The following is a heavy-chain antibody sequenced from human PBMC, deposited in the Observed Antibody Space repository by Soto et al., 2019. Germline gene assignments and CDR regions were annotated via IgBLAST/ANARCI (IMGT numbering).Heavy chain of an antibody. CDR2: IYYSGST. J-gene: IGHJ6*02. Sequence: SETLSLTCTVSGGSVSSGSYYWSWIRQPPGKGLEWIGYIYYSGSTNYNPSLKSRVTISVDTSKNQFSLKLSSVTAADTAVYYCARVPYSSSWSTYYYYGMDVWGQGTTVTVSS. V-gene: IGHV4-61*01. CDR1: GGSVSSGSYY. D-gene: IGHD6-13*01. CDR3: ARVPYSSSWSTYYYYGMDV.